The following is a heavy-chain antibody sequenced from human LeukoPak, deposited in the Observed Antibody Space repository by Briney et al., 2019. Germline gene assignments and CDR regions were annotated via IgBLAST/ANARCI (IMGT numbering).Heavy chain of an antibody. D-gene: IGHD6-13*01. J-gene: IGHJ6*02. Sequence: GESLKISFKGSGYSFSSYWIGWVRQMPGKGLEWMGVIYPGDSDTTYSPSFQGQVTISADKSISTAYLQWSSLKASDTATYYCARHGHSSSGYYYYGMDVWGQGTTVTVSS. CDR1: GYSFSSYW. CDR2: IYPGDSDT. CDR3: ARHGHSSSGYYYYGMDV. V-gene: IGHV5-51*01.